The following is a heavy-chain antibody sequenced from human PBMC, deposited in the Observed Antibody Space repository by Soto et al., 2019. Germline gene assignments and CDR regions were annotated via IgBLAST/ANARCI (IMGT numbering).Heavy chain of an antibody. Sequence: EVQLLESGGGLVQPGGSLRLSCVASGFTFSTYTMSWVRQAPGKGLEWVSVISGSGDRPSYADSVQGRFSISRDNPKRTLYLQMNSLRGEDTAMYYCAKARCSTNNCYVPDYWGQGTLVTVSS. D-gene: IGHD2-2*01. CDR3: AKARCSTNNCYVPDY. CDR2: ISGSGDRP. J-gene: IGHJ4*02. CDR1: GFTFSTYT. V-gene: IGHV3-23*01.